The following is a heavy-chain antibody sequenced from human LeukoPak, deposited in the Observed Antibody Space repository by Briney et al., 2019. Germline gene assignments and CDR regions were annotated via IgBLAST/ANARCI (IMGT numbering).Heavy chain of an antibody. CDR3: ARGPHYYDSSGYQKRGSLPVDY. CDR1: GGSFSGYY. V-gene: IGHV4-34*01. J-gene: IGHJ4*02. D-gene: IGHD3-22*01. Sequence: PSETLSLTCAVYGGSFSGYYWSWLRQPPGKGLEWIGEINHSGSTNYNPSLKSRVTISVDTSKNQFSLKLSSVTAADTAVYYCARGPHYYDSSGYQKRGSLPVDYWGQGTLVTVSS. CDR2: INHSGST.